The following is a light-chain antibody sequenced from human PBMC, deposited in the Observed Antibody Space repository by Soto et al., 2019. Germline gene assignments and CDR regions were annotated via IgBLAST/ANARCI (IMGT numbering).Light chain of an antibody. Sequence: QSVLTQPPSVSGAPGQRVTISCTGSSSNIGAGYNVHWYQQLPGTAPKLLIYGNSNRPSGVPDRFSGSKSGTSASLAITGLQAEDEADYYCQSYDSGLSGSVFGGGTKLTVL. V-gene: IGLV1-40*01. CDR3: QSYDSGLSGSV. CDR1: SSNIGAGYN. CDR2: GNS. J-gene: IGLJ3*02.